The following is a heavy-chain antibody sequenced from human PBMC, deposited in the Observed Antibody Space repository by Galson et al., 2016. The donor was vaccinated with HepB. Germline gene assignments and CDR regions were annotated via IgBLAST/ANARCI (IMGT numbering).Heavy chain of an antibody. V-gene: IGHV3-48*01. CDR1: GFTFSSYA. D-gene: IGHD6-13*01. CDR3: AREMHVAAAAAFDF. J-gene: IGHJ4*02. CDR2: ISSSGTTI. Sequence: SLRLSCAASGFTFSSYALSWVRQAPGKGLEWVSYISSSGTTIYYADSVKGRFTISRDNPKNTLYLQMNSLKVEDTAVYYCAREMHVAAAAAFDFWGRGTLVTVSS.